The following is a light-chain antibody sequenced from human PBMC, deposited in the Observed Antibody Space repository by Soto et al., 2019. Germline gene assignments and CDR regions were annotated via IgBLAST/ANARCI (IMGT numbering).Light chain of an antibody. V-gene: IGLV2-14*01. CDR1: SSDVGGYNY. CDR3: SSYTSSSTYV. J-gene: IGLJ1*01. Sequence: QSVLTQPASVSGFPGQSITISCTGTSSDVGGYNYVSWHQQHPGKAPKLMIYDVSNRPSGVSNRFSGSKSGNTASLTISGLQAEDEADYYCSSYTSSSTYVFGTGTKVTVL. CDR2: DVS.